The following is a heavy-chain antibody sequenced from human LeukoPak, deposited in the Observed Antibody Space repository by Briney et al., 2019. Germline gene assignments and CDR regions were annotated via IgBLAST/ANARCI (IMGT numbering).Heavy chain of an antibody. V-gene: IGHV3-7*01. Sequence: GGSLRLSCAASGFTFSNYWVTWVRQAPGKALEWVANIKQDGSEKSYVDSVKGRFTISRDNAKTSLYLQMNSLRAEDTAVYYCARSYRVGYNWNAGFDYWGQGTLVTVSS. CDR3: ARSYRVGYNWNAGFDY. CDR2: IKQDGSEK. D-gene: IGHD1-1*01. CDR1: GFTFSNYW. J-gene: IGHJ4*02.